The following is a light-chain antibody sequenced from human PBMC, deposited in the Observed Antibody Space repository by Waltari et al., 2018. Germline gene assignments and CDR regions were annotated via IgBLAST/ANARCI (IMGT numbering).Light chain of an antibody. V-gene: IGKV3-20*01. CDR1: QSVSSSY. Sequence: EIVLTQSPGTLSLSPGERATLSCRASQSVSSSYLAWYQQKPGQAPRLLIYGASSRATGLPDRFSGSGSGTDFTLTISRLEPEDFAVYYCQQYGSSPQTFGQGTKVEIK. CDR2: GAS. J-gene: IGKJ1*01. CDR3: QQYGSSPQT.